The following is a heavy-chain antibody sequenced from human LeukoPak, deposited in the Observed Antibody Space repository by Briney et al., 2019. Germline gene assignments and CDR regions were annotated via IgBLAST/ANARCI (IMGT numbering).Heavy chain of an antibody. CDR2: IYPGDFDT. V-gene: IGHV5-51*01. CDR1: GYNFTTYW. D-gene: IGHD3-10*01. CDR3: ARRSDYYGSGSYFPGGLNWFDP. J-gene: IGHJ5*02. Sequence: GESLKISCKGSGYNFTTYWIAWVRQMPGEGLEWMGIIYPGDFDTRYSPSFQGQVTISADKSISTAYLQWSSLKASDTAMYYCARRSDYYGSGSYFPGGLNWFDPWGQGTLVTVSS.